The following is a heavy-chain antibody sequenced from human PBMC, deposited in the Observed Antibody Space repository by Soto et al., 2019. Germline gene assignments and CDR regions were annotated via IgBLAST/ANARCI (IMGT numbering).Heavy chain of an antibody. D-gene: IGHD6-13*01. CDR3: ARVYIADAGTSSGSFDY. CDR2: IIPIFGTA. Sequence: ASVKVSCKASGGTFSSYAISWVRQAPGQGLEWMGGIIPIFGTANYAQKFQGRVTITADESTSTDYMELSSLRSEDTAVYYCARVYIADAGTSSGSFDYWGQGNLVTVSS. V-gene: IGHV1-69*13. CDR1: GGTFSSYA. J-gene: IGHJ4*02.